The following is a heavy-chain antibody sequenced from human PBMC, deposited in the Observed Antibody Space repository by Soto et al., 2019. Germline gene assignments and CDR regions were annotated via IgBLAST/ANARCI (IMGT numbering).Heavy chain of an antibody. J-gene: IGHJ4*02. Sequence: ASVKVSCKGSGYGFTTYGITWVRQAPGQGLEWMAWISAHNGNTNYAQKLQGRVTVTRDTSTSTAYMELSSLRSEDTAVYYCARGVGNSAPDYWGQGTLVTVS. D-gene: IGHD1-7*01. CDR3: ARGVGNSAPDY. CDR2: ISAHNGNT. CDR1: GYGFTTYG. V-gene: IGHV1-18*01.